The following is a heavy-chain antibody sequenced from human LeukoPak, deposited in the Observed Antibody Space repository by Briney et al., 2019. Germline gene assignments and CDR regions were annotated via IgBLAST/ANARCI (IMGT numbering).Heavy chain of an antibody. V-gene: IGHV3-74*01. Sequence: GGSLRLSFAASGFTFSSYWMHWVRQAPGKGLVWVSRINSDGSSTSYADSVKGRFTISRDNAKNTLYLQMNSLRAEDTAVYYCAKVRYSSGWCFDCWGQGTLVTVSS. CDR2: INSDGSST. CDR3: AKVRYSSGWCFDC. J-gene: IGHJ4*02. CDR1: GFTFSSYW. D-gene: IGHD6-19*01.